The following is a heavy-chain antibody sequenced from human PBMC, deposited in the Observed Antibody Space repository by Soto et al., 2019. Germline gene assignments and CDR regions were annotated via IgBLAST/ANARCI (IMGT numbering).Heavy chain of an antibody. CDR3: ARSPHYGSGSYYGYYFDY. CDR2: INHSGST. CDR1: GGSFSGYY. Sequence: QVQLQQWGAGLLKPSETLSLTCAVYGGSFSGYYWSWIRQPPGKGLEWIGEINHSGSTNYNPSLKRRVTISVDTSKNQFSLKLSSVTAADTAVYYCARSPHYGSGSYYGYYFDYWGQGTLVTVSS. V-gene: IGHV4-34*01. D-gene: IGHD3-10*01. J-gene: IGHJ4*02.